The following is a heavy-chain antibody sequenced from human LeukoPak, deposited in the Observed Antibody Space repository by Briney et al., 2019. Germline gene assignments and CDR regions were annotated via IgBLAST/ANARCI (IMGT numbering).Heavy chain of an antibody. CDR1: GDSISSDNYY. J-gene: IGHJ4*02. CDR2: IYYSGST. V-gene: IGHV4-30-4*01. D-gene: IGHD6-6*01. CDR3: ARAPYSSSSARHIDY. Sequence: PSETLSLTCTVSGDSISSDNYYWNWIRQHPGKGLEWIGYIYYSGSTYYNPSLKSRITISVDTSKNQFSLKLSSVTAADTAVYYCARAPYSSSSARHIDYWGQGTLITVSS.